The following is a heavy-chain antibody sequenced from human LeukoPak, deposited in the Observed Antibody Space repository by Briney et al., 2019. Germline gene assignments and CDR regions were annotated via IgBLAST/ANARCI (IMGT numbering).Heavy chain of an antibody. CDR2: ISGSGGST. D-gene: IGHD2-2*02. J-gene: IGHJ1*01. V-gene: IGHV3-23*01. CDR3: ARDWLCSSTSCYTGYFQH. Sequence: GGSLRLSCAASGFTFSSYAMSWVHQAPGKGLEWVSAISGSGGSTYYADSVKGRFTISRDNAKNSLYLQMNSLRAEDTAVYYCARDWLCSSTSCYTGYFQHWGQGTLVTVSS. CDR1: GFTFSSYA.